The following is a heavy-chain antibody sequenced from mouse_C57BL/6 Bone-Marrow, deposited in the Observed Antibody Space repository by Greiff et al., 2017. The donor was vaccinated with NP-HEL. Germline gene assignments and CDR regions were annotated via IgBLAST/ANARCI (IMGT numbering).Heavy chain of an antibody. V-gene: IGHV1-4*01. J-gene: IGHJ1*03. CDR3: ARWRLWYFDV. CDR2: INPSSGYT. CDR1: GYTFTSYT. Sequence: QVQLQQSGAELARPGASVKMSCKASGYTFTSYTMHWVKQMPGQGLEWIGYINPSSGYTKYNQKFKDKATLTADKSSSTAYIPLHSLTSEYSSVFYCARWRLWYFDVWGKGTTVTVSS. D-gene: IGHD2-2*01.